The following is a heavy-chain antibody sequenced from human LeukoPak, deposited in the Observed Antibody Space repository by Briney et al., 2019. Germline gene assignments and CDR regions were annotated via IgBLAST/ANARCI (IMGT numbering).Heavy chain of an antibody. CDR2: IYYSGST. CDR3: ARRLSNDYGDYLITYFDY. CDR1: GGSISSSSYY. V-gene: IGHV4-39*01. D-gene: IGHD4-17*01. J-gene: IGHJ4*02. Sequence: SETLSLTCTVSGGSISSSSYYWGWIRQPPGKGLEWIGRIYYSGSTYYNPSLKSRVTISVDTSKNQFSLKLSSVTAADTAVYYCARRLSNDYGDYLITYFDYWGQGTLVTVSS.